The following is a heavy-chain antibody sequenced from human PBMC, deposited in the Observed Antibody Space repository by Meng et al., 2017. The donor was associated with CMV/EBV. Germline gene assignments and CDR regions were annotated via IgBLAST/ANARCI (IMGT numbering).Heavy chain of an antibody. V-gene: IGHV3-48*04. CDR1: VFTFSSYS. J-gene: IGHJ6*02. D-gene: IGHD3-22*01. CDR3: ARWGFYYDSSGYYYDYYYYYGMDV. CDR2: ISSSSSTI. Sequence: GESLKISCAVSVFTFSSYSMNCVRQAPGKGLEWVSYISSSSSTIYYADSVKGRFTISRDNAKNSLYLQMNSLRAEDTAVYYCARWGFYYDSSGYYYDYYYYYGMDVWGQGTTVTVSS.